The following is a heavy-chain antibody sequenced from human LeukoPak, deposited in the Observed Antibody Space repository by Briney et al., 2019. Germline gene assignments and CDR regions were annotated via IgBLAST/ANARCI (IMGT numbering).Heavy chain of an antibody. J-gene: IGHJ5*02. D-gene: IGHD1-14*01. CDR1: GYPFTTWE. CDR2: VHPNGGNT. V-gene: IGHV1-8*01. Sequence: ASVTVSCTTSGYPFTTWEINWVRQAAGQGLEWMGWVHPNGGNTAYAQKFQGRVTMTRDTSISTAYMELSGLTSDDTAVYFCARGPRNDPWGQGTLVNVSS. CDR3: ARGPRNDP.